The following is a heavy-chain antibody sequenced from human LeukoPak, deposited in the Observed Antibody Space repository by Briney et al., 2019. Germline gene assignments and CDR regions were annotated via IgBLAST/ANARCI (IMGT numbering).Heavy chain of an antibody. Sequence: GGSLRLSCAASGFTFDDYAMHWVRQAPGKGLEWVSGISWNSGSIGYADSVKGRFTISRDNAKNSLYLQMNSLRAEDTALYYCAKAHGHYFDYWGQGTLVTVSS. CDR1: GFTFDDYA. CDR2: ISWNSGSI. J-gene: IGHJ4*02. CDR3: AKAHGHYFDY. D-gene: IGHD5-24*01. V-gene: IGHV3-9*01.